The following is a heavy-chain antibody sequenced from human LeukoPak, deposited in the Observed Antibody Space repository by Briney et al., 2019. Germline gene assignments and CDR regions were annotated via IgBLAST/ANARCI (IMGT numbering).Heavy chain of an antibody. J-gene: IGHJ3*02. CDR1: GFTFEDYA. D-gene: IGHD3-10*01. CDR3: AKESGSGSYSAFDI. Sequence: GGSLRLSCAASGFTFEDYAMHWVRQAPGKGPEWVSGISWNSGKIGYADFVKGRFTISKDYGKNSLYLQMNSLRAEDTALYYCAKESGSGSYSAFDIWGQGTMVTVSS. CDR2: ISWNSGKI. V-gene: IGHV3-9*01.